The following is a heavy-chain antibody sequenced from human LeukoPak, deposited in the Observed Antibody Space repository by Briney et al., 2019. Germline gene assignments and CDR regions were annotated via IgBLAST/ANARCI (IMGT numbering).Heavy chain of an antibody. CDR2: IRNDGGNK. D-gene: IGHD2-2*01. CDR3: AKGYLSSSWRFDY. Sequence: PGGSLRLSCAASGFTFSFDGMHWVRQAPGKGLEWVAFIRNDGGNKFYADSVKGRFTISRDNSKNTLNLEINSLRTEDTAVYYCAKGYLSSSWRFDYWGQGTLVTVSS. V-gene: IGHV3-30*02. J-gene: IGHJ4*02. CDR1: GFTFSFDG.